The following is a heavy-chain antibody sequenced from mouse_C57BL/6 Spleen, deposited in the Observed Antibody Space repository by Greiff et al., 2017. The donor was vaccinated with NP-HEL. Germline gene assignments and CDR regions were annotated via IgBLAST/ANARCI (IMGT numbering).Heavy chain of an antibody. CDR1: GYTFTSYW. J-gene: IGHJ1*03. CDR2: IHPNSGST. CDR3: ATRGSSYWYFEV. V-gene: IGHV1-64*01. Sequence: VQLQQPGAELVKPGASVKLSCKASGYTFTSYWMHWVKQRPGQGLEWIGMIHPNSGSTNYNEKFKSKATLTVDKSSSTAYMQLSSLTSEDSAVYYCATRGSSYWYFEVWGTGTTVTVSS. D-gene: IGHD1-1*01.